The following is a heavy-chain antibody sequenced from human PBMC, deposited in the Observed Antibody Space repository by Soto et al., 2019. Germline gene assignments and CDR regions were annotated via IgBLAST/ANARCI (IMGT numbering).Heavy chain of an antibody. CDR3: ARVVRIFDYDILTGYFDY. V-gene: IGHV1-69*06. J-gene: IGHJ4*02. CDR1: GGTFSSYA. Sequence: QVQLVQSGAEVKKPGSSVKVSCKASGGTFSSYAISWVRQAPGQGLEWMGRIIPIFGTANYAQKFQGRVTITADKSTSTAYMEMSSLRSEDTAVYYCARVVRIFDYDILTGYFDYWGQGTLVTVSS. D-gene: IGHD3-9*01. CDR2: IIPIFGTA.